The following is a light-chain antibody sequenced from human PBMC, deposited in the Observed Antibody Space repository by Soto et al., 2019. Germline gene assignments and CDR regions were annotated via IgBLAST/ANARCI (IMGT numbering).Light chain of an antibody. CDR1: QSLTKW. J-gene: IGKJ5*01. CDR3: QHYSSYPVS. Sequence: IQMTQSPSTLSASVGDRVNITCRASQSLTKWLAWYQQVPGNVPKLLIYKASTLESGVPSRFSGSGSGTEFTLTISSLQSGNSETSFCQHYSSYPVSFGQGTRLEIK. CDR2: KAS. V-gene: IGKV1-5*01.